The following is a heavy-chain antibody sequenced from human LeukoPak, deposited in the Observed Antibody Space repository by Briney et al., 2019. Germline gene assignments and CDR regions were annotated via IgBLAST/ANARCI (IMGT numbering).Heavy chain of an antibody. J-gene: IGHJ3*02. V-gene: IGHV3-30*04. D-gene: IGHD3-22*01. CDR3: AIDSSGSTPGAFDI. CDR1: GFTFSSYV. CDR2: ISYDGSNE. Sequence: GGSLRLSCAASGFTFSSYVMHWVRQAPGKGLEWVAIISYDGSNEYYADSVKGRFTISRDNAKNSLYLQMNSLRAEDTAVYYCAIDSSGSTPGAFDIWGQGTMVTVSS.